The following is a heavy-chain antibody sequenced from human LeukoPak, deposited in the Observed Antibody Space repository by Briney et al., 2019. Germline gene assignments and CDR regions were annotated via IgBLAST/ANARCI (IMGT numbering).Heavy chain of an antibody. J-gene: IGHJ4*02. Sequence: SETLPLSCTVSGGSISSYYWSWIRQPPGKGLEWIGYIYYSGSTNYNPSLKSRVTISVDTSKNQFSLKLSSVTAADTAVYYCARAYYDSSGYYYWSFDYWGQGTLVTVSS. D-gene: IGHD3-22*01. CDR3: ARAYYDSSGYYYWSFDY. V-gene: IGHV4-59*01. CDR1: GGSISSYY. CDR2: IYYSGST.